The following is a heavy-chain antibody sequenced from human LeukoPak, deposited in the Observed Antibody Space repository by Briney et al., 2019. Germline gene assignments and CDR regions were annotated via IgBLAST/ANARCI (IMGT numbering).Heavy chain of an antibody. V-gene: IGHV4-34*09. Sequence: SETLSLTCAVYGGSFSGYYWSWIRQPPGKGLEWIGFIYNSGNTNYNPSLRSRVSMSVDTSKNQFSLNLSSVTAADTAVYYRAREAYYDILTGNFSDFWGQGTLVTVSS. CDR1: GGSFSGYY. CDR3: AREAYYDILTGNFSDF. CDR2: IYNSGNT. J-gene: IGHJ4*02. D-gene: IGHD3-9*01.